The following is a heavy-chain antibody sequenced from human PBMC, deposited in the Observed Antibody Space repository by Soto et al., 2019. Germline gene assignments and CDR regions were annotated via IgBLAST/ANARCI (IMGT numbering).Heavy chain of an antibody. Sequence: EVQLVESGGGLVQPGGSLRLSCAGSGFTFSDYYIDWVRQAPGKGLEWVGRSRDQGNSYSTDYDEYVKRRFNISRDASQPSLFLQMNSLKTEDTALYYCTRSITGTTSSDYWGQGTLVTVSS. CDR3: TRSITGTTSSDY. V-gene: IGHV3-72*01. CDR1: GFTFSDYY. CDR2: SRDQGNSYST. J-gene: IGHJ4*02. D-gene: IGHD1-7*01.